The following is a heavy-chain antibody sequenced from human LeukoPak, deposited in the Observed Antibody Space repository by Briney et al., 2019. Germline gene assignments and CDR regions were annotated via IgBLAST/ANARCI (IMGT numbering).Heavy chain of an antibody. V-gene: IGHV4-4*02. J-gene: IGHJ4*02. D-gene: IGHD2-21*01. CDR3: AREVKFLDSVFDY. CDR1: GGSISSSNW. Sequence: SETLSLTCAVSGGSISSSNWWSRVRQPPGRGLCWIGVIYHSGSTNYNPSLKSRVTISLDKSKNQFSLKLRSVTAADTAVYYCAREVKFLDSVFDYWGQGTLVTVSS. CDR2: IYHSGST.